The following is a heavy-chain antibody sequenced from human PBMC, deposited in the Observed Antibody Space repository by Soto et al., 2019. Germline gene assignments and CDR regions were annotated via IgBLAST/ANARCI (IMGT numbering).Heavy chain of an antibody. Sequence: ASVKVSCKASGYTFTSYGISWVRQAPGQGLEWMGWISAYNGNTNYAQKLQGRVTMTTDTSTSTAYMELRSLRSDDTAVYYCARDIVVVVAARLDYMDVWGKGTTVTVSS. CDR3: ARDIVVVVAARLDYMDV. D-gene: IGHD2-15*01. CDR1: GYTFTSYG. J-gene: IGHJ6*03. V-gene: IGHV1-18*01. CDR2: ISAYNGNT.